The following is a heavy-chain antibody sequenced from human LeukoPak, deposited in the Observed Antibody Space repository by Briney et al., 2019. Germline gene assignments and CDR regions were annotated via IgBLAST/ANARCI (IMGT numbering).Heavy chain of an antibody. CDR1: GVTFSNAW. CDR3: TTEISSIAARRGDY. Sequence: GGSLRLSCAASGVTFSNAWMSWVRQAPGEGREWGGRIKSKTDGGTTDYAAPVKGRSTISRDDSKNTLYLQMNSLKTEDTAVYCCTTEISSIAARRGDYWGQGTLVTVSS. D-gene: IGHD6-6*01. V-gene: IGHV3-15*01. J-gene: IGHJ4*02. CDR2: IKSKTDGGTT.